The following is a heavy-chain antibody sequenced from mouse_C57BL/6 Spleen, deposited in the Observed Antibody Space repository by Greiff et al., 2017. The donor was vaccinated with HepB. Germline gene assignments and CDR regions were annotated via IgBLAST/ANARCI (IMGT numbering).Heavy chain of an antibody. V-gene: IGHV5-6*02. CDR1: GFTFSSYG. D-gene: IGHD4-1*01. CDR2: ISSGGSYT. J-gene: IGHJ4*01. CDR3: ARQGNWDRYYYAMGY. Sequence: EVMLVESGGDLVKPGGSLKLSCAASGFTFSSYGMSWVRQTPDKRLEWVATISSGGSYTYYPDSVKGRFTISRDNAKNTLYLQMSSLKSEDTAMYYCARQGNWDRYYYAMGYWGEGASVTVSS.